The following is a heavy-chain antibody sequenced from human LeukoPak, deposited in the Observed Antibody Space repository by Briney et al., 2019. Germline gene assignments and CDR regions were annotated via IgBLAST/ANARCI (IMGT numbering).Heavy chain of an antibody. CDR2: INPNSGET. CDR1: GYTFSDYY. V-gene: IGHV1-2*02. CDR3: ARDRDYSNTERGFDY. J-gene: IGHJ4*02. Sequence: ASVKVSCKTSGYTFSDYYIHWVRPAPGQGLEWMGWINPNSGETKSAQKIQGRVTMTGDTSISTAYMELRRVTSDDTAVYYCARDRDYSNTERGFDYWGQGTLVTVSS. D-gene: IGHD4-11*01.